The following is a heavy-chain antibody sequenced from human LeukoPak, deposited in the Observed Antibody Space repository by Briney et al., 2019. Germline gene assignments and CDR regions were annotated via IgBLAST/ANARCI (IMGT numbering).Heavy chain of an antibody. CDR2: IYYSGTT. J-gene: IGHJ5*02. CDR1: GGSISSTSFY. V-gene: IGHV4-39*01. CDR3: ARQFHGSGYVDDL. Sequence: SETLSLTCSVSGGSISSTSFYWGWIRRPPGKGLEWIASIYYSGTTHYNPSLKSRVTMSVDTSKNQFSLKLSAATAADTAVYYCARQFHGSGYVDDLWGQGTLVTVSS. D-gene: IGHD5-12*01.